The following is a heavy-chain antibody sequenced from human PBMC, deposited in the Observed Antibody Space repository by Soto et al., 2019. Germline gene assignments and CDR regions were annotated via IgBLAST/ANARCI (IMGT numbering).Heavy chain of an antibody. CDR3: VRGRYGSEIH. J-gene: IGHJ4*02. CDR2: ISGNGGRT. D-gene: IGHD3-10*01. CDR1: GFTFSSYA. Sequence: GGSLRLSCAASGFTFSSYAMSWVRQAPGKGLEWVSTISGNGGRTYYADSVKGRFTISRDNSKNTLYLQMNSLRAEDTAVYYCVRGRYGSEIHWGQGTKVTVSS. V-gene: IGHV3-23*01.